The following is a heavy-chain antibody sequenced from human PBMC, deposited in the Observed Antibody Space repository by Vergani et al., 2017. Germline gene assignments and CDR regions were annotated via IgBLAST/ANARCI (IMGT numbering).Heavy chain of an antibody. D-gene: IGHD3-3*01. CDR1: GGSISSGDYY. Sequence: QVQLQESGPGLVKPSQTLSLTCTVSGGSISSGDYYWSWIRQPPGKGLEWIGYIYYRGTTNYNPSLKRRVTISLDTSKNQFSLKLTSVTAADTAVYYGARSPRWLLSQTFDYWGQGTLVTVSS. CDR3: ARSPRWLLSQTFDY. J-gene: IGHJ4*02. CDR2: IYYRGTT. V-gene: IGHV4-61*08.